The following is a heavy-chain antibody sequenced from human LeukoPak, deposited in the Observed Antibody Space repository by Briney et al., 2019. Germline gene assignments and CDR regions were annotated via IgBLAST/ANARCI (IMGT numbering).Heavy chain of an antibody. CDR1: GFTFSSYA. J-gene: IGHJ4*02. CDR2: ISGSGASA. CDR3: AKGYSRTTASYFDY. V-gene: IGHV3-23*01. Sequence: PGGSLRLSCAASGFTFSSYAMGWVRQAPGKGLEWVSPISGSGASAHYADSVKGRFTTSRDNSKNTLYLQMNSLTAEDTAVYYCAKGYSRTTASYFDYWGQGILVTVSS. D-gene: IGHD3-10*01.